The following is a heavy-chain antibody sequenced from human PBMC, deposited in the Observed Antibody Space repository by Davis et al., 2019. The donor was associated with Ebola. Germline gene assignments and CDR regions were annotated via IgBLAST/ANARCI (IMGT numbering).Heavy chain of an antibody. D-gene: IGHD6-6*01. J-gene: IGHJ6*02. CDR2: INAGHGNT. CDR3: TRCSSSYNYYYGMDV. CDR1: GYTFTSYA. Sequence: ASVQVTCKASGYTFTSYAMHWVRQAPGQRLEWMGCINAGHGNTKYSQKFHGRVTITRDTSASTAYTELSSLRSEDTAVYYCTRCSSSYNYYYGMDVWGQGTTVTVSS. V-gene: IGHV1-3*01.